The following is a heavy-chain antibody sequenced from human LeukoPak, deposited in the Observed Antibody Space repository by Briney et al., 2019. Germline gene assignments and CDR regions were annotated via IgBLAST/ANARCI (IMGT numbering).Heavy chain of an antibody. D-gene: IGHD1-26*01. CDR1: GVTLSSYA. V-gene: IGHV3-23*01. J-gene: IGHJ4*02. Sequence: PGGSLRLSCAASGVTLSSYAMSWARQAPGKGLEWVLGISSSGSGGNTYYADSVKGRFTISRDSSKNTLFLHMNTLRAEDTAVYYCARLGATSLGVYAVDFDYWGQGTLVTVSS. CDR2: ISSSGSGGNT. CDR3: ARLGATSLGVYAVDFDY.